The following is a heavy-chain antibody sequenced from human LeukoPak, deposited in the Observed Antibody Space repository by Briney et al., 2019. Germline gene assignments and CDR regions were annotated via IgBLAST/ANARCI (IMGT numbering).Heavy chain of an antibody. CDR1: GYSFSNYW. V-gene: IGHV5-51*01. D-gene: IGHD1-26*01. Sequence: GQSLKISCKGSGYSFSNYWIGWVRQMPGKGLEGMGIIHLGDSDTRYSPSFQGQVTISADKSIGTAYLQWSSLKASDTAIYYCATPRGVGAMDYFDYWGQGTPVTVSS. CDR3: ATPRGVGAMDYFDY. J-gene: IGHJ4*02. CDR2: IHLGDSDT.